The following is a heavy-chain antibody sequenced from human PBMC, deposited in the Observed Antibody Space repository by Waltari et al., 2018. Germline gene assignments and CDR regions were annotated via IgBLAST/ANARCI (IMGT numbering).Heavy chain of an antibody. CDR3: VRAFMVTTFSALRYHDYYGMDV. Sequence: QVQLQQWGAGLLKPPETLSLTCAVYGGSFRDYSWSWVRQPPGKGLEWIGEINPSGVTNYSPSLKGRVTISVDTSKNQFSLGLSSVTAADTAVYYCVRAFMVTTFSALRYHDYYGMDVWGQGTAVTVSS. D-gene: IGHD4-17*01. CDR1: GGSFRDYS. V-gene: IGHV4-34*01. CDR2: INPSGVT. J-gene: IGHJ6*02.